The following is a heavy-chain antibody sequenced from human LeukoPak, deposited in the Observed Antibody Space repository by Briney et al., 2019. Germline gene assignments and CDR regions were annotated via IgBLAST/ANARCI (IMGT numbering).Heavy chain of an antibody. J-gene: IGHJ4*02. D-gene: IGHD3-10*01. V-gene: IGHV3-11*06. CDR2: ISSSSSYT. Sequence: GGSLRLSCAASGFTFSDYYMSWIRQAPGKGLEWVSYISSSSSYTNYADSVKGRFTISRDNAKNSLYQQMNSLRAEDTAVYYCARASYGSGSSPGYWGQGTLVTVSS. CDR1: GFTFSDYY. CDR3: ARASYGSGSSPGY.